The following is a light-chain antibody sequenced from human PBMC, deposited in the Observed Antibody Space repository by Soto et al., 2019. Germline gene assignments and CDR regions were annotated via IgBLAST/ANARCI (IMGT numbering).Light chain of an antibody. V-gene: IGKV1-39*01. CDR1: QTISSY. CDR2: AAS. J-gene: IGKJ1*01. Sequence: DIQMTQSPSSLSASVGDRVTITCRASQTISSYLNWYQQKPGKAPKLLIYAASSLQSGVPSRFSGSGSGTDFTLTISSLQPEDFATYYCQQSYITPQTFGQGTKVEIK. CDR3: QQSYITPQT.